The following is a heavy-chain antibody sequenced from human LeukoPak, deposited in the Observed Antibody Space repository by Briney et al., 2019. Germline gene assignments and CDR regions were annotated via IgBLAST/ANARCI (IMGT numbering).Heavy chain of an antibody. Sequence: PGGSLRLSCAASGFTFIHYSMHWVCQAPGEGLGWVTIISYDGDDKYYADSVKGRFTISRDNSKSTLYLHMNSLRREDTAVYFCVRGKWWNDVEPYFDYWGQGILVTVSS. V-gene: IGHV3-30*04. CDR2: ISYDGDDK. CDR1: GFTFIHYS. J-gene: IGHJ4*02. D-gene: IGHD1-1*01. CDR3: VRGKWWNDVEPYFDY.